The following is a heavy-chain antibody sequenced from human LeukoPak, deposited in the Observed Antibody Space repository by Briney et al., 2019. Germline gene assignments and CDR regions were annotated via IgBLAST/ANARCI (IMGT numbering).Heavy chain of an antibody. CDR1: GFTFSSYA. Sequence: GGSLRLSCAASGFTFSSYAMSWVRQAPGKGLEWVSAISGSGGSTFYADSVKGRFTISRDNSKNTLYLQMNSLRAEDTAVYYCAKGPLLRPYYFDYWGQGTLVTVSS. CDR2: ISGSGGST. V-gene: IGHV3-23*01. CDR3: AKGPLLRPYYFDY. J-gene: IGHJ4*02. D-gene: IGHD3-22*01.